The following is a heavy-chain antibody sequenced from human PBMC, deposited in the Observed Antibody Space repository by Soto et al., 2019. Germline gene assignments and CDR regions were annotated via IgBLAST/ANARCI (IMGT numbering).Heavy chain of an antibody. CDR2: IYYSGST. D-gene: IGHD3-9*01. V-gene: IGHV4-59*01. Sequence: PSLTCTVSGGSISSYYWSWIRQPPGKGLEWIGYIYYSGSTNYNPSLKSRVTISVDTSKNQFSLKLSSVTAADTAVYYCARVGYYNPYYYYYYGMDVWGQGTTVTVSS. J-gene: IGHJ6*02. CDR1: GGSISSYY. CDR3: ARVGYYNPYYYYYYGMDV.